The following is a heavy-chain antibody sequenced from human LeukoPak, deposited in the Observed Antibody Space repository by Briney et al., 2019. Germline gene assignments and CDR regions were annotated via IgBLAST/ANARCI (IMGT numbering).Heavy chain of an antibody. V-gene: IGHV3-21*01. CDR1: GFTFSSYS. J-gene: IGHJ4*02. CDR3: ARDFGGYSGYVFDY. CDR2: ISSSSSYI. D-gene: IGHD5-12*01. Sequence: GGSLRLSCAASGFTFSSYSMNWVRQAPGKGLEWVSSISSSSSYIYYADSVKGRFTISRDNAKNSLYRQMNSLRAEDTAVYYCARDFGGYSGYVFDYWGQGTLVTVSS.